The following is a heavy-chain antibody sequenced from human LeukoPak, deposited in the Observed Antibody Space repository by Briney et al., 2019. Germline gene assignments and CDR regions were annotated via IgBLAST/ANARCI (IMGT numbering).Heavy chain of an antibody. Sequence: GASVKVSCRASGDTFTAYYLHWGRQAPGQGVEGMGWINPDSGGAKYAQKCQARVTMTRDQSIRTAYMEVSRLTSDDTAIYSCARASSLRYWGQGTLVTVSS. CDR1: GDTFTAYY. CDR2: INPDSGGA. J-gene: IGHJ4*02. D-gene: IGHD2-2*01. V-gene: IGHV1-2*02. CDR3: ARASSLRY.